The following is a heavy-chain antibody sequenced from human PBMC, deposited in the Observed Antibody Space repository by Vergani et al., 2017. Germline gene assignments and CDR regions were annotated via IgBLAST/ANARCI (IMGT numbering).Heavy chain of an antibody. V-gene: IGHV1-46*03. Sequence: QVQVVQSGAEVKKSGASVKVSCKTSGYTFSNYYMHWVRHAPGQGLEWMGIINPSGGHTNYAQKLQGRVTMTRDTSTSTVYMELSSLRSKDTAIYYCARGDYVILTGYRYWGQGTLVTVSA. J-gene: IGHJ4*02. D-gene: IGHD3-9*01. CDR2: INPSGGHT. CDR1: GYTFSNYY. CDR3: ARGDYVILTGYRY.